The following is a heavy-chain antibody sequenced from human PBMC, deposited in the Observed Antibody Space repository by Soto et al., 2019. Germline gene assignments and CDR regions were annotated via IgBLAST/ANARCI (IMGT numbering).Heavy chain of an antibody. J-gene: IGHJ4*02. CDR2: ISAYNGNT. D-gene: IGHD6-13*01. V-gene: IGHV1-18*01. Sequence: QVQLMQSGDGVKKPGASVRVSCKASGYTFTSYGISSVRQAPGQGLEWMGWISAYNGNTNYAQKLQGRVTMTTDTSTSTAYMELRSLRSDDTAVYYCARDLDSRVPGYWGQGTLVTVSS. CDR1: GYTFTSYG. CDR3: ARDLDSRVPGY.